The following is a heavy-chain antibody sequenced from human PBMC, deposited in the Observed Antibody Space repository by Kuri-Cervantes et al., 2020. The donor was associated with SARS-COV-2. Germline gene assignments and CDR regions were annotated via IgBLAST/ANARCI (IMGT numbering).Heavy chain of an antibody. Sequence: GESLKISCAASGFIFSDYYMTWIRQAPGKGLEWVSNIGPTATTKYYADSVKGRFTISRDNSKNTLYLQMNSLRAEDTAVYYCARKYSGSYLGYFDYWGQGTLVTVSS. CDR2: IGPTATTK. V-gene: IGHV3-11*04. CDR1: GFIFSDYY. J-gene: IGHJ4*02. CDR3: ARKYSGSYLGYFDY. D-gene: IGHD1-26*01.